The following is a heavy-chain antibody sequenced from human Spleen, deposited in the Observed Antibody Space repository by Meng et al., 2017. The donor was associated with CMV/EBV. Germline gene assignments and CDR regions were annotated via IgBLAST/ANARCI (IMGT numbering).Heavy chain of an antibody. V-gene: IGHV3-30*02. J-gene: IGHJ6*02. Sequence: GESLKISCAASGFTFSNYGMHWVRQAPGKGLEWLAFIRSDGSSKYYADSVKGRFTISRDNSKNTLYLQLNGLRAEDTAVYYCAKCGGADYDVLTGLDVWGQGTTVTAP. CDR3: AKCGGADYDVLTGLDV. CDR1: GFTFSNYG. CDR2: IRSDGSSK. D-gene: IGHD3-9*01.